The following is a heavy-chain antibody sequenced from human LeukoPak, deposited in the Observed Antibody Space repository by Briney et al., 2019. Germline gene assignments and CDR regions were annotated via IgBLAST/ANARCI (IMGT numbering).Heavy chain of an antibody. J-gene: IGHJ4*02. D-gene: IGHD1-26*01. V-gene: IGHV4-61*01. CDR2: IFYSGTT. CDR1: GISISSSNSY. CDR3: AREYLGATVGY. Sequence: PSETLSLTCTVSGISISSSNSYWGWIRQPPGKGLEWIGYIFYSGTTKYNPSLKSRVTISVDTSKNQFSLKLKSVTAADTAVYYCAREYLGATVGYWGQGTLVTVSS.